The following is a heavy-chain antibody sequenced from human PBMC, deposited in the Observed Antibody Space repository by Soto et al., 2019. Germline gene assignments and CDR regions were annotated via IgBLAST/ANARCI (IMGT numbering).Heavy chain of an antibody. V-gene: IGHV4-34*01. CDR1: GVSFSGYY. D-gene: IGHD3-3*01. CDR2: INHSGST. Sequence: PSETLSLTCAVYGVSFSGYYWSWVRQPPGKGLEWIGEINHSGSTNYNPSLKSRVTISVDTSKNQFSLKLGSVTAADTAVYYCARGDFYGDSDCWGQGTLVTVSS. CDR3: ARGDFYGDSDC. J-gene: IGHJ4*02.